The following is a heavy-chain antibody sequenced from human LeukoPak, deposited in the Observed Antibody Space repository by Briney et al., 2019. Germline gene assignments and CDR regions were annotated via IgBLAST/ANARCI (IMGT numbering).Heavy chain of an antibody. CDR3: AKGHTYGLGESYLDF. CDR2: ISWNSGSI. J-gene: IGHJ4*02. V-gene: IGHV3-9*01. D-gene: IGHD5-18*01. CDR1: GFTFDDYA. Sequence: GGSLRLSCAASGFTFDDYAMHWVRQAPGKGLEWVSAISWNSGSIGYADSVKGRFTISRDNGKNSLYLQMNSLRTEDTALYYCAKGHTYGLGESYLDFWGQGTLVSVSS.